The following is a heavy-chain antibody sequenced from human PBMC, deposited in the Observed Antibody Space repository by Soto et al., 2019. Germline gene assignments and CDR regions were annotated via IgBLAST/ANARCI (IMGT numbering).Heavy chain of an antibody. V-gene: IGHV3-48*01. D-gene: IGHD3-10*01. CDR2: ISSSSSTI. Sequence: GGSLRLSCAASGFTFSSYSMNWVRQAPGKGLEWVSYISSSSSTIYYADSVKGRFTISRDNAKNSLYLQMNSLRAEDTAVYYCARDRGQRYMDVWGKGTTVTVSS. CDR3: ARDRGQRYMDV. J-gene: IGHJ6*03. CDR1: GFTFSSYS.